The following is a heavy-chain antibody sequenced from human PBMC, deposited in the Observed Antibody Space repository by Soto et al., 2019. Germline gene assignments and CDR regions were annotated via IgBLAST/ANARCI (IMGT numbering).Heavy chain of an antibody. CDR2: IYYSGNT. CDR1: GGSISSPDYY. J-gene: IGHJ5*01. D-gene: IGHD6-13*01. Sequence: NLSLSCIVSGGSISSPDYYWNWIRQPPGKGLEWIGYIYYSGNTYYNPSLKSRVTISIDTSKNQFSLKLSSVTAADRAVYHCARAEYSSRWLNWFASWGQGTLVTVS. V-gene: IGHV4-30-4*01. CDR3: ARAEYSSRWLNWFAS.